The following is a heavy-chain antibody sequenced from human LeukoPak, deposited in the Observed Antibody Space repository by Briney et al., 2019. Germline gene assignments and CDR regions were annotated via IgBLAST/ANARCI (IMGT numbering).Heavy chain of an antibody. CDR1: GFTLSSYG. CDR3: ARDKYDILTGYYNAYYFDY. V-gene: IGHV3-33*01. Sequence: GRSLRLSCAASGFTLSSYGMHWVRQAPGKGLEWVAVIWYDGSNKYYADSVKGRFTISRDNSKNTLYLQMNSLRAEDTAVYYCARDKYDILTGYYNAYYFDYWGQGTLVTVSS. D-gene: IGHD3-9*01. J-gene: IGHJ4*02. CDR2: IWYDGSNK.